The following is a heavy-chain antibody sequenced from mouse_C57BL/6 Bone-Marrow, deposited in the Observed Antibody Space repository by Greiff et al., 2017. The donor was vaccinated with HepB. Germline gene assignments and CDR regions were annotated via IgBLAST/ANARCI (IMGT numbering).Heavy chain of an antibody. CDR1: GYTFTNYW. CDR2: IYPGGGYT. Sequence: QVQLQQSGAELVRPGTSVKMSCKASGYTFTNYWIGWAKQRPGHGLEWIGDIYPGGGYTNYNEKFKGKATLTADQSSSTAYMQFSSLTSEDSAIYYCARREGGYYLYYYAMDDWGQGTSVTVSS. CDR3: ARREGGYYLYYYAMDD. J-gene: IGHJ4*01. V-gene: IGHV1-63*01. D-gene: IGHD1-1*01.